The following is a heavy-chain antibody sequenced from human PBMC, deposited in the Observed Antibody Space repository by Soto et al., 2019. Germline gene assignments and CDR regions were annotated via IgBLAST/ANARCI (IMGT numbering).Heavy chain of an antibody. CDR1: GCSISSYY. J-gene: IGHJ6*01. CDR3: ARIRVFCCSATCNGPYYDDGMDV. Sequence: AETLTLTCTTSGCSISSYYWSWVRQPPGKGLEWMGIIYYTGSTYYNPSLESRVTISVDTSTNQFPLILNSAIAADATVDFCARIRVFCCSATCNGPYYDDGMDVWGQGTTVTVSP. D-gene: IGHD2-2*01. V-gene: IGHV4-59*01. CDR2: IYYTGST.